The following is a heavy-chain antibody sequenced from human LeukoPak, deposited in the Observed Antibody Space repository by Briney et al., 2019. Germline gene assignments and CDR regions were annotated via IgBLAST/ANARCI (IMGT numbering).Heavy chain of an antibody. V-gene: IGHV3-30*02. D-gene: IGHD3-22*01. CDR2: TRTDGSKQ. Sequence: GGSLRLSCAASRLTFSPYGMHWVRQAPGKGLEWVAFTRTDGSKQYYAESVKGRFTISRDNSKNTLYLEMNSLRAEDTAIYYCAKIASDNSGPSDYWGQGTLVTVSS. CDR1: RLTFSPYG. J-gene: IGHJ4*02. CDR3: AKIASDNSGPSDY.